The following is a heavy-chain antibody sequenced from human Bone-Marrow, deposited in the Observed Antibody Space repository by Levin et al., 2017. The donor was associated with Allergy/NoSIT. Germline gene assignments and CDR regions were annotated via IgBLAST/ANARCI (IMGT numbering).Heavy chain of an antibody. CDR2: ISYDGSNK. Sequence: PGGSLRLSCAASGFTFSSYAMHWVRQAPGKGLEWVAVISYDGSNKYYADSVKGRFTISRDNSKNTLYLQMNSLRAEDTAVYYCARVGRVAARPDWFDPWGQGTLVTVSS. V-gene: IGHV3-30-3*01. J-gene: IGHJ5*02. D-gene: IGHD6-6*01. CDR1: GFTFSSYA. CDR3: ARVGRVAARPDWFDP.